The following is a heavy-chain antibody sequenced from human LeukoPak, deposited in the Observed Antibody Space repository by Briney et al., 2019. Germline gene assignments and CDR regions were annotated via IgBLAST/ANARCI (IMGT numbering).Heavy chain of an antibody. CDR1: GYTFSGYQ. V-gene: IGHV1-2*06. CDR3: ARLQVVPAAISPDY. D-gene: IGHD2-2*01. J-gene: IGHJ4*02. CDR2: MNPSSGVT. Sequence: ASVRVSCKASGYTFSGYQVHWLRQAPGQGLEWMGRMNPSSGVTNYAQKFQGRVTMTRDTSINTAYLDLSALKSDDTAVYYCARLQVVPAAISPDYWGQGTLVTVSS.